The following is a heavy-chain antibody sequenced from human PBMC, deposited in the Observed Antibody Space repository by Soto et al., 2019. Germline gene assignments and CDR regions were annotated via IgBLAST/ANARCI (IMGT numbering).Heavy chain of an antibody. J-gene: IGHJ4*02. Sequence: QVQLQESGPGLVKPSGTLSLTCAVSGVSISSHDWWTWVRQPPGKGLEWIGESHQSGNTNYNSSLESRVTISVDKSTNQFSLNLSSVTVADTAVYYCATRATSRFYWGQGTLVTVSS. CDR2: SHQSGNT. D-gene: IGHD2-2*01. CDR3: ATRATSRFY. V-gene: IGHV4-4*02. CDR1: GVSISSHDW.